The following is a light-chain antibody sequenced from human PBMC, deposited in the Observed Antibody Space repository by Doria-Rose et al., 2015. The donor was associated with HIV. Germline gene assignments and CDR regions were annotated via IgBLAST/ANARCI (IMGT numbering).Light chain of an antibody. Sequence: TQSPGTLSLSPGERATLSCRASQSFSSTYLAWYQQKPGQAPSLLIYDGSTRATGIPDGFSASGSGTDFTRTINRLEPEDFALYYCHQYGTSWTCGQGTKVEI. V-gene: IGKV3-20*01. CDR2: DGS. CDR1: QSFSSTY. J-gene: IGKJ1*01. CDR3: HQYGTSWT.